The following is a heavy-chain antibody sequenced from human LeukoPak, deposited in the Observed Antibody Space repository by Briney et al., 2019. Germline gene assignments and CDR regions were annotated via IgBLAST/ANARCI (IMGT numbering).Heavy chain of an antibody. Sequence: ASVKISCKASGYTFTSYGISWVRQAPGQGLEWIGWINAYNGNTNYGRKLQGRVTMTTDTTTSTAYMELRSLRSDDTAVYYCARDAGKLSCSHWGQGTLVTVSS. CDR3: ARDAGKLSCSH. J-gene: IGHJ4*02. V-gene: IGHV1-18*01. CDR1: GYTFTSYG. CDR2: INAYNGNT. D-gene: IGHD1-14*01.